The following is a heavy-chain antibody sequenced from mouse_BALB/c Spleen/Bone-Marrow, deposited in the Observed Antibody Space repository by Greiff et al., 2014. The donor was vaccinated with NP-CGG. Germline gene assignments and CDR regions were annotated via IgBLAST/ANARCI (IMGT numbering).Heavy chain of an antibody. J-gene: IGHJ4*01. CDR2: IDPANGNT. CDR3: ARYYYYAMDY. Sequence: VQLKESGAELVKPGASVKLSCTASGFNIKDTYIHWVKQRPEQGLEWIGRIDPANGNTKYDPKFQGKATITADTSSNTAYLQLSSLTSEDTAVYYCARYYYYAMDYRGQGTSVTVSS. V-gene: IGHV14-3*02. CDR1: GFNIKDTY.